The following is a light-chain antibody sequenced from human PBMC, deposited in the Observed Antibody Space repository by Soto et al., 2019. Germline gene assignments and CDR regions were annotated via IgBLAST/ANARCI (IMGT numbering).Light chain of an antibody. Sequence: TQSPSTLSASVGDRVTITCRASQSISSSYLAWYQQKPGQAPRLLIYGASSRATGIPDRFSGSGSGTDFTLTINRLEPEDFAVYYCQQYRNSPRTFGQGTKVDIK. CDR3: QQYRNSPRT. V-gene: IGKV3-20*01. CDR1: QSISSSY. CDR2: GAS. J-gene: IGKJ1*01.